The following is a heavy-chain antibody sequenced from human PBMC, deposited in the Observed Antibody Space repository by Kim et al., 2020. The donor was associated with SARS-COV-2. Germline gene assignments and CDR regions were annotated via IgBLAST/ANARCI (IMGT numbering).Heavy chain of an antibody. Sequence: SVKVSCKASGGTFSSYAISWVRQAPGQGLEWMGGIVPIFGTAIYAQKFQGRVTITADESTGTAHMELSSLRSEDTAVYYCARLGEYSCGFDYWGQGTLVTVSS. CDR3: ARLGEYSCGFDY. D-gene: IGHD6-19*01. V-gene: IGHV1-69*13. CDR1: GGTFSSYA. J-gene: IGHJ4*02. CDR2: IVPIFGTA.